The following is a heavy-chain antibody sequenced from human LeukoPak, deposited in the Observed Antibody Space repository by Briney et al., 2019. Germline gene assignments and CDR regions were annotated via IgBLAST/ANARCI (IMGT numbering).Heavy chain of an antibody. CDR1: RGTFNNNA. CDR3: AREGEDSGSYRR. J-gene: IGHJ4*02. D-gene: IGHD1-26*01. Sequence: SVKVSCKASRGTFNNNAISWVRQAPGQGLEWMGGIIPIFGTPNYAQKFQGRVTITADESTSTAYMELSSLRSEDTAVYYCAREGEDSGSYRRWGQGTLVTVSS. CDR2: IIPIFGTP. V-gene: IGHV1-69*01.